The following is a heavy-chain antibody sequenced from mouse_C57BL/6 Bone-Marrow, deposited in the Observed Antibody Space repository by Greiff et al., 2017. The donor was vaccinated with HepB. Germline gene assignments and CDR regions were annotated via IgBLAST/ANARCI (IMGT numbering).Heavy chain of an antibody. CDR2: FHPYNDDT. Sequence: VQLQQPGAELVKPGASVKMSCKASGYTFTTYPIEWMKQNHGKSLEWIGNFHPYNDDTKYNEKFKGKATLTVEKSSSTVYLELSRLTSDDSAVYYCARQRNYYGSSYGFAYWGQGTLVTVSA. V-gene: IGHV1-47*01. CDR1: GYTFTTYP. J-gene: IGHJ3*01. CDR3: ARQRNYYGSSYGFAY. D-gene: IGHD1-1*01.